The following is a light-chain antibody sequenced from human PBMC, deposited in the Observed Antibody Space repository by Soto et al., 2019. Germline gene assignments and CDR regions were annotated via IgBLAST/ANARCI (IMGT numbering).Light chain of an antibody. Sequence: DIQMTQSPSTLSASVGDRVTLTCRASQSISSWLAWYQQKPGKDPKLLIYKASSLETGVPSRFSGSGSGTEFTLTIISLQPDDFATYYCQQYDSYQFTFGQGTKLEIK. CDR3: QQYDSYQFT. J-gene: IGKJ2*01. CDR1: QSISSW. V-gene: IGKV1-5*03. CDR2: KAS.